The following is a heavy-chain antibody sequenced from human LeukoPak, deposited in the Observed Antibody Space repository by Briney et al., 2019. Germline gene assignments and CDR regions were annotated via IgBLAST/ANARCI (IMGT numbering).Heavy chain of an antibody. Sequence: SVKVSCKASGGTSSSYAISWVRQAPGQGLEWMGGIIPIFGTANYAQKFQGRVTMTRDTSISTMYMQLSRLKSDDTAVYYCARDGGYDAFDIWGQGSMVTVSS. CDR2: IIPIFGTA. J-gene: IGHJ3*02. V-gene: IGHV1-69*05. CDR3: ARDGGYDAFDI. D-gene: IGHD3-22*01. CDR1: GGTSSSYA.